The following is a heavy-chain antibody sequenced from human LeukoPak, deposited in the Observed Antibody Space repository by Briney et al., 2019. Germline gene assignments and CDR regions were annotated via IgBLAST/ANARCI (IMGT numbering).Heavy chain of an antibody. CDR1: GFTFSSYG. V-gene: IGHV3-33*06. CDR2: IWYDGSNK. Sequence: GGSLRLSCAASGFTFSSYGMHWVRQAPGKGLEWVAVIWYDGSNKYYADSVKGRFTISRDNSKNTLYLQMNSLRVEDTAVYYCVQEGPRGLAFDIWGQGTKVTVSS. CDR3: VQEGPRGLAFDI. J-gene: IGHJ3*02.